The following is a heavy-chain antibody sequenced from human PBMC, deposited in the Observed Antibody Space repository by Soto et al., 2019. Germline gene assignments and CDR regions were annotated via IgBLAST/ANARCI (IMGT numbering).Heavy chain of an antibody. CDR1: GFTFDNHA. CDR2: VSWNGDIL. D-gene: IGHD3-22*01. J-gene: IGHJ4*02. V-gene: IGHV3-9*01. Sequence: GGSLRLSCAASGFTFDNHAMHWVRQAPGKGLEWVSGVSWNGDILGYADSVKGRFTISRDSANNSLYLQMNSLRAEDTAFYYCAKDYEGGYYDSRFDYWGQGTLVTVYS. CDR3: AKDYEGGYYDSRFDY.